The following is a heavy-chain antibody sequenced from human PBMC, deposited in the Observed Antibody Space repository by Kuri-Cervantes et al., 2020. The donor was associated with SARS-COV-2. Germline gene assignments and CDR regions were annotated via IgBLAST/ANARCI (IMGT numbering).Heavy chain of an antibody. CDR3: ARELVVPAAIPWYFDY. D-gene: IGHD2-2*02. CDR2: ISSNGGST. Sequence: GGSLRLSCAASGFTFSSYAMHWVRQAPGKGLEYVSAISSNGGSTYYANSVKGRFTISRDNSKNTLYLQMGSLRAEDMAVYYCARELVVPAAIPWYFDYWGQGTLVTVSS. CDR1: GFTFSSYA. V-gene: IGHV3-64*01. J-gene: IGHJ4*02.